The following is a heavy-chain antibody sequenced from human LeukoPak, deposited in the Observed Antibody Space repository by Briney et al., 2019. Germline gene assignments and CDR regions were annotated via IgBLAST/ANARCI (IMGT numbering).Heavy chain of an antibody. J-gene: IGHJ4*02. D-gene: IGHD3-10*01. CDR1: GYTFTGYY. CDR2: INPNSGGT. Sequence: ASVKVSCKASGYTFTGYYMHWVRQAPGQGLEWMGWINPNSGGTNYAQKFQGRVTMTRDTSISTAYMELSRLRSDDTAVYYCARASITMVRVPRGSVGYWGQGTLVTVSS. CDR3: ARASITMVRVPRGSVGY. V-gene: IGHV1-2*02.